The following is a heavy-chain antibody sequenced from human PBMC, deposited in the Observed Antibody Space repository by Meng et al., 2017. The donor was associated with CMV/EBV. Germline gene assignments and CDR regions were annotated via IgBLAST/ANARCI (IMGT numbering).Heavy chain of an antibody. V-gene: IGHV3-30-3*01. Sequence: GESLKISCAASGFTFSSYAMHWVRQAPGKGLEWVAVISYDGSNKYYADSVKGRFTISRDNSKNTLYLQMNSLRAEDTAVYYCASSPFGSGSYYRDWGDDYWGQGTLVTVSS. CDR3: ASSPFGSGSYYRDWGDDY. CDR2: ISYDGSNK. CDR1: GFTFSSYA. D-gene: IGHD3-10*01. J-gene: IGHJ4*02.